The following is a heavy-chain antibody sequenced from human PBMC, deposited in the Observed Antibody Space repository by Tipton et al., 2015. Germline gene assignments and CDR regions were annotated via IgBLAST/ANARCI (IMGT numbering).Heavy chain of an antibody. Sequence: GLVKPSETLSLTCTVSGGSISSSSYYWAWIRQPPGKGLEWIGSLYFSGSTYYNPSLKSRVTISLDTSKNQFSLTLNSVTAADTAVYYCARDLEHGMDVWGQGTTVTVSS. J-gene: IGHJ6*02. V-gene: IGHV4-39*07. CDR2: LYFSGST. D-gene: IGHD5-24*01. CDR1: GGSISSSSYY. CDR3: ARDLEHGMDV.